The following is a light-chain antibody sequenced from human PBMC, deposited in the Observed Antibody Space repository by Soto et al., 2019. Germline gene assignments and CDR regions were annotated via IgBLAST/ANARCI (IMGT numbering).Light chain of an antibody. CDR1: QSVSSSY. J-gene: IGKJ1*01. V-gene: IGKV3-20*01. CDR2: GAS. CDR3: QQYGSSPPT. Sequence: EIVMTQSPATLAVSPGERATLSCRASQSVSSSYLAWYQQKPGQAPRLLIYGASSRATGIPDRFSGSGSGTDFTLTISRLEPEDFAVYYCQQYGSSPPTFGQGTK.